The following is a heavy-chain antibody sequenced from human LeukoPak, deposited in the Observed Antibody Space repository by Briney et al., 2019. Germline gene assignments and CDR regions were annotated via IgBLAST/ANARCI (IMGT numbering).Heavy chain of an antibody. J-gene: IGHJ6*02. CDR2: ISAYNGNT. Sequence: ASVKVSCKASGYTFTSYGISWVRQAPGQGLEWMGWISAYNGNTNYAQKLQGRVTMTTDTSTSTAYMELRSLRSDDTAVYYCARDRSTTVVVYYYYGMDVWGQGTTVTVFS. D-gene: IGHD4-23*01. CDR3: ARDRSTTVVVYYYYGMDV. V-gene: IGHV1-18*01. CDR1: GYTFTSYG.